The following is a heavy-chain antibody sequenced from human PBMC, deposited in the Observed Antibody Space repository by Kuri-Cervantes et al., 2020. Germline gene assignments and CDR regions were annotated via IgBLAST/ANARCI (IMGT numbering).Heavy chain of an antibody. J-gene: IGHJ5*02. CDR1: GFTFCSYA. CDR3: ARVSPEYCSGGSCYSGWFDP. CDR2: ISYDGSNK. D-gene: IGHD2-15*01. V-gene: IGHV3-30-3*01. Sequence: LSLTCAASGFTFCSYAMHWVRQAPGKGLEWVAVISYDGSNKYYADSVKGRFTISRDNSKNTLYLQMNSLRAADTAVYYCARVSPEYCSGGSCYSGWFDPWGQGTLVTVSS.